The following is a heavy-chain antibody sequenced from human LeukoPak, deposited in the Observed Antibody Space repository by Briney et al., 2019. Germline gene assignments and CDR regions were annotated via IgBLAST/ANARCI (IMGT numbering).Heavy chain of an antibody. J-gene: IGHJ4*02. CDR1: GITFSNYN. D-gene: IGHD3-22*01. V-gene: IGHV3-21*01. Sequence: GGSLRLSCAAPGITFSNYNMNWLRQAPGKGLEWISSITSSSSYTFYADSVKGRLTISRDNARNSLYLQMNGLRAEDTAVYYCARDNYDSSGPYYFDYWGQGTLVTVSS. CDR3: ARDNYDSSGPYYFDY. CDR2: ITSSSSYT.